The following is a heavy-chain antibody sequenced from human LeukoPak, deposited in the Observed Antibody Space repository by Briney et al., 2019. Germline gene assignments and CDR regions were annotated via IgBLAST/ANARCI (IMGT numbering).Heavy chain of an antibody. CDR3: VRDPSYGSSWYYYMDV. Sequence: GGSLRLSCAASEFTFVGYAMNWVRQAPGKGLEWVSYISSSSFKIGYADSVKGRFTISRDNSKNSLYLQMDSLGVEDTAVYYCVRDPSYGSSWYYYMDVWGKGTTVTVSS. J-gene: IGHJ6*03. V-gene: IGHV3-48*04. D-gene: IGHD6-13*01. CDR2: ISSSSFKI. CDR1: EFTFVGYA.